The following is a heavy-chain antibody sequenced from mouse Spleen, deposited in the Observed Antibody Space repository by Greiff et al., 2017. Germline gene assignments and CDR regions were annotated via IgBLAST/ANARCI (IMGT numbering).Heavy chain of an antibody. CDR1: GFTFSSYA. V-gene: IGHV5-9-3*01. CDR2: ISSGGSYT. CDR3: ARQGITTVVGVRFAY. J-gene: IGHJ3*01. D-gene: IGHD1-1*01. Sequence: EVNLVESGGGLVKPGGSLKLSCAASGFTFSSYAMSWVRQTPEKRLEWVATISSGGSYTYYPDSVKGRFTISRDNAKNTLYLQMSSLRSEDTAMYYCARQGITTVVGVRFAYWGQGTLVTVSA.